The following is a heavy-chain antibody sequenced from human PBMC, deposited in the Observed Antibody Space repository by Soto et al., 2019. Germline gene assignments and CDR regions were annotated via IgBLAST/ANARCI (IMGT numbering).Heavy chain of an antibody. V-gene: IGHV1-69*13. Sequence: GASVKVSCKASGGTFSSYAISWVRQAPGQGLEWMGGIIPIFGTANYAQKFQGRVTITADESTSTAYMELSSLRSEDTAVYYCAIEMATVDAGAFDIWCPGTMRTGSS. J-gene: IGHJ3*02. CDR3: AIEMATVDAGAFDI. D-gene: IGHD4-4*01. CDR1: GGTFSSYA. CDR2: IIPIFGTA.